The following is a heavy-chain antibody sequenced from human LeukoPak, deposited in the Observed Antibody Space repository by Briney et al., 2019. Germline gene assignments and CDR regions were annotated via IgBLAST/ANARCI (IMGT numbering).Heavy chain of an antibody. CDR1: GLTFSTYW. D-gene: IGHD3-16*01. V-gene: IGHV3-7*01. J-gene: IGHJ4*02. CDR2: INQNGREK. Sequence: GGYLRLSCEVSGLTFSTYWMPWVRQAPGKGLEWVASINQNGREKYYVDSVKGRFTISRDNAKDSLYLQMNSLRDEDTAVYYCARSLGDDWGQGTLVTVSS. CDR3: ARSLGDD.